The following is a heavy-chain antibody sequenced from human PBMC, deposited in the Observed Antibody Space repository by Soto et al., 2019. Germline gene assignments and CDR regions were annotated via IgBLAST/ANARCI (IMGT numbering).Heavy chain of an antibody. J-gene: IGHJ2*01. CDR3: ARDFDVNTALNYWYFDL. CDR1: GGSTSGKY. D-gene: IGHD3-9*01. Sequence: QVHLQESGPGVVKASETLSLTCSLSGGSTSGKYWSWIRQSAGKGLEWIGRIYSSGRTHYNPSLGSRVSMSVAQNSFSLRLTSLTAADTAIYYCARDFDVNTALNYWYFDLWGRGTQVSVSS. V-gene: IGHV4-4*07. CDR2: IYSSGRT.